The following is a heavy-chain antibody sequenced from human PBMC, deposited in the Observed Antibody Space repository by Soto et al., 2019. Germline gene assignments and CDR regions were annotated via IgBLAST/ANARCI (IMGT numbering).Heavy chain of an antibody. Sequence: QVQLVQSGAEVKKPGASVKVSCKASGYTFTSYYMHWVRQAPGQGLEWMGIINPSGGSTSYAQKFQGRVTMTRDTSTSTVYMGLSSLRSEDTAVYYCARAQRVVVVASTPWYWGQGTLVTVSS. D-gene: IGHD2-15*01. CDR1: GYTFTSYY. V-gene: IGHV1-46*03. CDR3: ARAQRVVVVASTPWY. CDR2: INPSGGST. J-gene: IGHJ4*02.